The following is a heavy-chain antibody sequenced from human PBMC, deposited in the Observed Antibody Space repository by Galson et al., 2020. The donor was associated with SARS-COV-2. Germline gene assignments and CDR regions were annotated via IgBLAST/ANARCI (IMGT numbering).Heavy chain of an antibody. CDR2: IHTSGST. D-gene: IGHD6-19*01. CDR1: GGSISSGSSY. J-gene: IGHJ4*02. Sequence: SETLSLTCTVSGGSISSGSSYWSWVRQPAGKGLEWIGRIHTSGSTDYNPSLKSRVTISLDMSKTHFSLTLTSVTAADTAVYYCAKGPVAGTGFWGPGTLVTVSS. V-gene: IGHV4-61*02. CDR3: AKGPVAGTGF.